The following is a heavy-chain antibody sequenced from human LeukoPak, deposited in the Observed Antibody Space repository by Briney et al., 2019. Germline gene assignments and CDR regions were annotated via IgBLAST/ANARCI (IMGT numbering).Heavy chain of an antibody. CDR2: IDPSDSYT. J-gene: IGHJ3*02. CDR1: GYSFTSYW. D-gene: IGHD3-22*01. V-gene: IGHV5-10-1*01. CDR3: ARRLIVVVNKAFDI. Sequence: GESLKISCKGSGYSFTSYWISWVRQMPGKGLEWMGRIDPSDSYTNYSPSFQGHLTISADKSISTAYLQWSSLKASDTAMYYCARRLIVVVNKAFDIWGQGTMVTVSS.